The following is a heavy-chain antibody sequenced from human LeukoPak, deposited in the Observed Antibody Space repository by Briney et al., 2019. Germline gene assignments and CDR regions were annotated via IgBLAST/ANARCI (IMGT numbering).Heavy chain of an antibody. J-gene: IGHJ3*02. V-gene: IGHV3-11*03. Sequence: GGSLRLSCAASGFSFSDYYMTWIRQAPGKGLEWVSYISSVNSNTDYADSVKGRFTISRDNAKNSLSLQMNSLRVEDTAVYYCARIFTYYYDSTGYVRSFDIWGQGTMVTVSS. CDR3: ARIFTYYYDSTGYVRSFDI. CDR1: GFSFSDYY. CDR2: ISSVNSNT. D-gene: IGHD3-22*01.